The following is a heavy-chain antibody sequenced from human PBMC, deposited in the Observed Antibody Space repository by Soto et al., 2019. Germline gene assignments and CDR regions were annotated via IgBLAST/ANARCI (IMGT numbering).Heavy chain of an antibody. Sequence: QVQLQESGPGLVKPSETLSLTCTVSGGSVSSGSYYWSWIRQPPGKRLEWIGYIYYSGSTNYNPSLKSRVTISVDTSKNQFSLKLSSVTAADTAVYYCARDVLAPNYYDSSGHLDYWGQGTLVTVSS. CDR2: IYYSGST. V-gene: IGHV4-61*01. CDR1: GGSVSSGSYY. D-gene: IGHD3-22*01. CDR3: ARDVLAPNYYDSSGHLDY. J-gene: IGHJ4*02.